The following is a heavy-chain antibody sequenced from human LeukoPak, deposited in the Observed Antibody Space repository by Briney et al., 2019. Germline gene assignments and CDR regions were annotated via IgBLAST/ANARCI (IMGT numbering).Heavy chain of an antibody. CDR2: IRYDGSDK. Sequence: GGSLRLSCAASGFTFSTYGMHWVRQAPGKGLEWVAFIRYDGSDKYYADSVKGRFTISRDNSKNTLYLQMGSLRAEDMAVYYCARDYGSGSPNPNWFDPWGQGTLVTVSS. CDR3: ARDYGSGSPNPNWFDP. J-gene: IGHJ5*02. CDR1: GFTFSTYG. V-gene: IGHV3-30*02. D-gene: IGHD3-10*01.